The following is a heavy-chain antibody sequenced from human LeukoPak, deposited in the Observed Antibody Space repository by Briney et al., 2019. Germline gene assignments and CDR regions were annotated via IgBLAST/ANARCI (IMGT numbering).Heavy chain of an antibody. Sequence: GGSLRLSCAASGFTFSSYWMSWVRQAPGKGLEWVANIKQDGSEEYYADSVKGRFTISRDNAKNSLYLQMNSLRAEDTAVYYCARDRWGYQLLSRKYHYMDVWGKGTTVTVSS. J-gene: IGHJ6*03. V-gene: IGHV3-7*01. CDR1: GFTFSSYW. CDR3: ARDRWGYQLLSRKYHYMDV. CDR2: IKQDGSEE. D-gene: IGHD2-2*01.